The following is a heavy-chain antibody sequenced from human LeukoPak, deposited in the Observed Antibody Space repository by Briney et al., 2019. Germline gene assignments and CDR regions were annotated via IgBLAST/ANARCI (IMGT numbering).Heavy chain of an antibody. J-gene: IGHJ4*02. CDR3: AKDLIEIHYGGNSHSSY. CDR2: ISGDGDST. CDR1: GFTFDDYA. Sequence: QPGGSLRLSCAASGFTFDDYAMHWVRQAPGKGLEWVSLISGDGDSTYYADSVKGRFTISRDNSKNSLYLQMNSLRTEDTALYYCAKDLIEIHYGGNSHSSYWGQGTLVTVSS. D-gene: IGHD4-23*01. V-gene: IGHV3-43*02.